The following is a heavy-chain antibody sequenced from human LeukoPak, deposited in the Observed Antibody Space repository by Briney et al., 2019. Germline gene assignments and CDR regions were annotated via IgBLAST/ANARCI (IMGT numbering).Heavy chain of an antibody. J-gene: IGHJ6*03. CDR2: ISGSGGST. D-gene: IGHD6-6*01. CDR1: GLTFRSCA. V-gene: IGHV3-23*01. Sequence: GGSLRLSCAASGLTFRSCAMNRVRQAPGKGLEWVSAISGSGGSTYYADSVKGRFTISRDNSKNTLYLQMNSLRAEDTAVYYCAKGAIAARPDYYYYMDVWGKGTTVTVSS. CDR3: AKGAIAARPDYYYYMDV.